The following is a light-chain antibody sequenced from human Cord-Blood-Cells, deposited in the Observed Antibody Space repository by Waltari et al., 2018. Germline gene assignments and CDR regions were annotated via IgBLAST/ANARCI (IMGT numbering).Light chain of an antibody. Sequence: QSALTQPASVSGSPGPSITISCPGTSSDVGGYNYVSWYQQHPGKAPKLMIYDVSNRRSGVSNRFSGSKSGNTASLTISGLQAEDEADYYCSSYTSSSTLVFGGGTKLTVL. V-gene: IGLV2-14*01. CDR2: DVS. J-gene: IGLJ2*01. CDR1: SSDVGGYNY. CDR3: SSYTSSSTLV.